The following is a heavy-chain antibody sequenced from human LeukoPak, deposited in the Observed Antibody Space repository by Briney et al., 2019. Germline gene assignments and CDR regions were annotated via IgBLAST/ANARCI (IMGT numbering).Heavy chain of an antibody. D-gene: IGHD5-18*01. V-gene: IGHV4-61*08. CDR3: ARAYSYGYFDY. Sequence: SQTLSLTCTVSGGSISSGDDYWSWIRQPPGKGLEWIGYIYNSGSGSINYNPSLKSRVTISEDTSKNQFSLNLSSVTAADTAVYYCARAYSYGYFDYWGQGTLVTVSS. CDR1: GGSISSGDDY. CDR2: IYNSGSGSI. J-gene: IGHJ4*02.